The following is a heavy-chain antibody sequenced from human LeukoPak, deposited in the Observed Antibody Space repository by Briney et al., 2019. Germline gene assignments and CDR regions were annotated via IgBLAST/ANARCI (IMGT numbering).Heavy chain of an antibody. CDR3: ARVRFDGDYDYYYYYMDV. CDR1: GDSVSSNSAA. J-gene: IGHJ6*03. D-gene: IGHD4-17*01. V-gene: IGHV6-1*01. CDR2: TYYRSKWYN. Sequence: LSQTLSLTCAISGDSVSSNSAAWNWIRQSPSRGLEWLGRTYYRSKWYNDYAVSVKSRITINPDTSKNQFSLQLNSVTPEDTAVYYCARVRFDGDYDYYYYYMDVWGKGTTVTVSS.